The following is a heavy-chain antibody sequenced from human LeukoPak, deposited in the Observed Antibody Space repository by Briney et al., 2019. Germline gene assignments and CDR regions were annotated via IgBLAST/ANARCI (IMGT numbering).Heavy chain of an antibody. CDR1: GFTFSSYW. CDR2: IKQVGSEK. D-gene: IGHD5-12*01. V-gene: IGHV3-7*01. J-gene: IGHJ4*02. CDR3: ARALATIRGMGY. Sequence: GGSLRLSCAASGFTFSSYWMSWVRQAPGKGVEGVANIKQVGSEKHYVDSVKGRFTISRDNAKNSLYLQMNSLRAEDTAVYYCARALATIRGMGYWGQGTLVTVSS.